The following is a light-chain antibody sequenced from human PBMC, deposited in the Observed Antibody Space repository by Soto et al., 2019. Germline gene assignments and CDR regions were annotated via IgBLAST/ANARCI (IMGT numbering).Light chain of an antibody. J-gene: IGLJ1*01. CDR3: SSYTSSRTLLYV. CDR2: EVS. V-gene: IGLV2-14*01. Sequence: QSVLTQPASVSGSPGQSVTISCTGTSSDVGGYQYVTWYQQHPGKAPKLIIYEVSNRPSGVSNRFSGSESGNTASLTISGLQAEDEADYYCSSYTSSRTLLYVFGTGTKLTVL. CDR1: SSDVGGYQY.